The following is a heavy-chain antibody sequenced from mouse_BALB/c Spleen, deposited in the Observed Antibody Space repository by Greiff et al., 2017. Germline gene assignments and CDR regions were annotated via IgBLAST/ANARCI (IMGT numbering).Heavy chain of an antibody. CDR2: ISYSGST. J-gene: IGHJ3*01. V-gene: IGHV3-8*02. Sequence: EVQLQQSGPSLVKPSQTLSLTCSVTGDSITSGYWNWIRKFPGNKLEYMGYISYSGSTYYNPSLKSRISITRDTSKNQYYLQLNSVTTEDTATYYCARLTHSSGLAWFAYWGQGTLVTVSA. CDR3: ARLTHSSGLAWFAY. D-gene: IGHD3-1*01. CDR1: GDSITSGY.